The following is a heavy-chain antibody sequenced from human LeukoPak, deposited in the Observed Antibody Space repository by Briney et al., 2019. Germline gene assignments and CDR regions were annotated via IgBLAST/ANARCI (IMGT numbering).Heavy chain of an antibody. CDR1: VGTFSSYA. CDR3: ARVSYYDSSGYPEYFHH. J-gene: IGHJ1*01. Sequence: ASVKVSCKASVGTFSSYAINWVRQAPGQGLEWMGRIIPILGIPNYAQKFQGRVTITADRSTSTAYMELSSLRSEDAAVYYCARVSYYDSSGYPEYFHHWGQGTLVTVSS. CDR2: IIPILGIP. D-gene: IGHD3-22*01. V-gene: IGHV1-69*04.